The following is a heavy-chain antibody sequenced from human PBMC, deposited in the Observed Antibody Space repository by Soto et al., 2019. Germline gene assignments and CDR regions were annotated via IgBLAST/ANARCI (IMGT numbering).Heavy chain of an antibody. V-gene: IGHV1-46*01. J-gene: IGHJ4*02. Sequence: QVQLVQSGAEMKRPGASVKVSCKTSGFTFTSYYLHWVRQAPGQGLEWMGVINPSGDSTSYAQTFQGRVTVTRDTSTSTLYMELSSLRSEDTAVYYCARDWEFGYWGQGTLVTVSS. CDR2: INPSGDST. D-gene: IGHD3-10*01. CDR3: ARDWEFGY. CDR1: GFTFTSYY.